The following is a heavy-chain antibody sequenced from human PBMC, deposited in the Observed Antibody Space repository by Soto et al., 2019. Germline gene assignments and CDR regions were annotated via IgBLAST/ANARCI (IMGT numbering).Heavy chain of an antibody. CDR3: ARWKVRIVVTRHYYYGMDV. D-gene: IGHD3-22*01. CDR2: INHSGST. CDR1: GGSFSGDY. Sequence: PSETLSLTCAVYGGSFSGDYWSWIRQPPGKGLEWIGEINHSGSTNYNPSLKSRVTISVDTSKNQFSLKLSSVTAADTAVYYCARWKVRIVVTRHYYYGMDVWGQGTTVTVSS. V-gene: IGHV4-34*01. J-gene: IGHJ6*02.